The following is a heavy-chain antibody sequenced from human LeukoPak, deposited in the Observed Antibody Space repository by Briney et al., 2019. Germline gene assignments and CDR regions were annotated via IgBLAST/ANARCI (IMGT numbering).Heavy chain of an antibody. J-gene: IGHJ4*02. Sequence: SETLSLTCTVSGGSISSYYWSWIRQPPGKGLEWIGYIYYSGSTNYNPSLKSRVTISVDTSKNQFSLKLSSVTAADTAVYYCARVIPGYSSGWYDYWGQGTLVTVSS. CDR1: GGSISSYY. CDR3: ARVIPGYSSGWYDY. V-gene: IGHV4-59*01. D-gene: IGHD6-19*01. CDR2: IYYSGST.